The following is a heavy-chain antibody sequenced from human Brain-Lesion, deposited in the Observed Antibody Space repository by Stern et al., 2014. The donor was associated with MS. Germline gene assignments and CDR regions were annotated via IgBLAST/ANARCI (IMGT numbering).Heavy chain of an antibody. CDR2: INPNTGGT. CDR1: GYIFTGYY. D-gene: IGHD3-3*01. J-gene: IGHJ6*02. CDR3: ARDQRGITIFGVVTDYYYLGMDV. Sequence: QVQLLQSGAEVKNPGASVKVSCKTSGYIFTGYYIHWVRQAPGQGLEWMAWINPNTGGTKYAQKCQGRVTMSRDTSISTAYVELSSLTSDDTAVYYCARDQRGITIFGVVTDYYYLGMDVWGQGTTVTVSS. V-gene: IGHV1-2*02.